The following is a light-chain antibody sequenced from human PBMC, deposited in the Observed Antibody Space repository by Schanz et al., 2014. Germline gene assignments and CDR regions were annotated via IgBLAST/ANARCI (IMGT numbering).Light chain of an antibody. CDR1: SSNIGAGYD. CDR3: SSYTSSSTEV. Sequence: QSVLTQPPSVSGAPGQRVTISCTGSSSNIGAGYDVHWYQQLPGTAPKLLIYGNSNRPSGVPDRFSGSKSGTSASLAITGLQAEDEADYYCSSYTSSSTEVFGTGTKLTVL. J-gene: IGLJ1*01. V-gene: IGLV1-40*01. CDR2: GNS.